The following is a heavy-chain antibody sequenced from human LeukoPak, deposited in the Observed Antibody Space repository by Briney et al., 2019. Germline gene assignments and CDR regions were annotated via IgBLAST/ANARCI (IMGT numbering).Heavy chain of an antibody. CDR3: AKATYYYVSSGYDY. CDR1: GFTFSSYG. CDR2: IWYDGSNK. D-gene: IGHD3-22*01. J-gene: IGHJ4*02. V-gene: IGHV3-33*06. Sequence: GGSLRLSCAASGFTFSSYGMHWVRQAPGKGLEWVAVIWYDGSNKYYADSVKGRFTISRDNSKNTLYLQMNSLRAEDTAVYYCAKATYYYVSSGYDYWGQGTLVTVSS.